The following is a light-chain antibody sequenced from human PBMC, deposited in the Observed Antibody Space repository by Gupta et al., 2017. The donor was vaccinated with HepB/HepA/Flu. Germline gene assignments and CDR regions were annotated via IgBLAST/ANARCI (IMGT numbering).Light chain of an antibody. V-gene: IGKV1-5*03. CDR3: QKDKCYSPT. Sequence: DIPLTQSPSTLSAYVGDRVTITCRASQTISSWLAGYKQKPGKAPKFLIYMASSLESGVPSRFSGRGSGTVCTLTSSSLEPDDGATYDCQKDKCYSPTFGQGTKLEIK. J-gene: IGKJ2*01. CDR2: MAS. CDR1: QTISSW.